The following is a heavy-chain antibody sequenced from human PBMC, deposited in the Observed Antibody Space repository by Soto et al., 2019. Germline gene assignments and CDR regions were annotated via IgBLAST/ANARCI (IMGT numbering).Heavy chain of an antibody. Sequence: QVQLVESGGGLVKPGGSLRLSCAASGFTFSDYYMSWIRQAPGKGLEWVSYISSSGSTIYYADSVKGRFTISRDNAKDSLYLQMNSLRAEDTAVYYCARDQQGDYCSGGSCFPGDAFDIWGQGTMVTVSS. V-gene: IGHV3-11*01. CDR1: GFTFSDYY. J-gene: IGHJ3*02. D-gene: IGHD2-15*01. CDR3: ARDQQGDYCSGGSCFPGDAFDI. CDR2: ISSSGSTI.